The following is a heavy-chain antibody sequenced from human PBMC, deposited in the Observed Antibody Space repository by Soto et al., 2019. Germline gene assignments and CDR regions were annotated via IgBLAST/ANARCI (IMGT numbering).Heavy chain of an antibody. V-gene: IGHV1-69*12. J-gene: IGHJ6*02. D-gene: IGHD3-10*01. Sequence: QVQLVQSGAEVKKPGSSVRVSCKSSGDTFSSYSISWMRQAPGQGLEWMGGIIPVFNTANYAQMFQGRVTISADESTNTAYMELSSLPSEDTAVYFCAREGIGMAGVGPHGMDVWGQGTTVTVSS. CDR1: GDTFSSYS. CDR3: AREGIGMAGVGPHGMDV. CDR2: IIPVFNTA.